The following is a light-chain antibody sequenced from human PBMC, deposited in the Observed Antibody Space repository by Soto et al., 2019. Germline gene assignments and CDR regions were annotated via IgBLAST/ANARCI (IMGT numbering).Light chain of an antibody. J-gene: IGKJ1*01. V-gene: IGKV1-5*01. CDR3: QQYNDYSGM. CDR1: QSISRW. CDR2: DGS. Sequence: DIQMTQSPSTLSASVGDRVTITCRASQSISRWLAWHQQKPGKAPRLLIYDGSNLQRGVPSRFNGSGSGTEFTLTIASLQPEDRATYYCQQYNDYSGMFGQGTKVEIK.